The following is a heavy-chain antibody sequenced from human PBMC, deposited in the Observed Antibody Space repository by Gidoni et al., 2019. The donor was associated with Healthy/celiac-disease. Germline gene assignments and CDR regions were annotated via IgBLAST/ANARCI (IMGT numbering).Heavy chain of an antibody. CDR2: ISGSGGST. D-gene: IGHD5-12*01. V-gene: IGHV3-23*04. J-gene: IGHJ4*02. CDR3: AKDPHRNKDGYNYGPFDY. Sequence: EVQLVESGGGLVQPGGSLRLSCAASGFTFSSYAMSWVRQAPGKGLEWVSAISGSGGSTYYADSVKGRFTISRDNSKNTLYLQMNSLRAEDTAVYYCAKDPHRNKDGYNYGPFDYWGQGTLVTVSS. CDR1: GFTFSSYA.